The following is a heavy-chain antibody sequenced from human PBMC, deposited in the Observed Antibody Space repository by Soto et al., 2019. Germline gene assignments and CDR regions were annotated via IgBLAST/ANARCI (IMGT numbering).Heavy chain of an antibody. Sequence: QVQLVQSGAEVKKPGSSVKVSCKASGGTFSSYAISWVRQAPRQGLEWMGGIIPIFGTANYAQKFQGRVTITADESTSTAYMELSSLRSEDTAVYYCARGDRIGRDGHNFWFDPWGQGTLVTVSS. CDR1: GGTFSSYA. D-gene: IGHD2-15*01. CDR2: IIPIFGTA. J-gene: IGHJ5*02. V-gene: IGHV1-69*01. CDR3: ARGDRIGRDGHNFWFDP.